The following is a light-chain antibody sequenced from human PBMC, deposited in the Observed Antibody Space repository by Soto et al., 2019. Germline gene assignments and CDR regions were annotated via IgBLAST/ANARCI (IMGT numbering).Light chain of an antibody. Sequence: EIVLTQSPGTLSLFPGERATLSCRASQSFSNSYLAWYQQKPGQAPRLLIYGASSSATGIPDRFSGSGCGTDFTLTISRLEAEVFAVYYWQEVGSSRTFGQGTKVEI. J-gene: IGKJ1*01. V-gene: IGKV3-20*01. CDR3: QEVGSSRT. CDR2: GAS. CDR1: QSFSNSY.